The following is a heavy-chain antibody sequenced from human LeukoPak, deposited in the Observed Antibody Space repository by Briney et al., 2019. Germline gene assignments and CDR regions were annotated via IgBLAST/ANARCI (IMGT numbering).Heavy chain of an antibody. D-gene: IGHD2-15*01. V-gene: IGHV3-48*02. CDR3: ARGHRSCYDY. J-gene: IGHJ4*02. Sequence: GGSLRLSCAASGFTFDDYGMSWVRQAPGKGLEWVSYISSSSSTIYYADSVKGRFTISRDNAKNSLYLQMNSLRDEDTAVYYCARGHRSCYDYWGQGTLVTVSS. CDR1: GFTFDDYG. CDR2: ISSSSSTI.